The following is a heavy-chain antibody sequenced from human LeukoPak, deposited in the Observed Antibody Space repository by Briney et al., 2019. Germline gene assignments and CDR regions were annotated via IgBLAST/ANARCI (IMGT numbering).Heavy chain of an antibody. Sequence: SVKVSCKASGGTFSSYDISWVRQAPGQGRECMGGIIPTFTTTAYAKKLRGRVTITSGESPRTAYTALSSMRCEDTAVYCCASVCGGSYAGTLSWFDPWGQATLVTV. CDR3: ASVCGGSYAGTLSWFDP. CDR1: GGTFSSYD. D-gene: IGHD1-26*01. V-gene: IGHV1-69*01. J-gene: IGHJ5*02. CDR2: IIPTFTTT.